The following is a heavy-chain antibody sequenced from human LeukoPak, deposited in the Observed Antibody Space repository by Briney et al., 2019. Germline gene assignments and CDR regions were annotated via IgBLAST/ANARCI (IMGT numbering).Heavy chain of an antibody. Sequence: ASVKVSCKASGYTFTDFGISWARQAPGQGLEWMGWSSAYNGDTKYAQKFQGRVTMTTDTSTSTAYMELRSLRSDDAAVFYCTRDLGTYTSYGSIFFDYWGQGTLVTVSS. CDR1: GYTFTDFG. J-gene: IGHJ4*02. CDR2: SSAYNGDT. CDR3: TRDLGTYTSYGSIFFDY. D-gene: IGHD3-10*01. V-gene: IGHV1-18*01.